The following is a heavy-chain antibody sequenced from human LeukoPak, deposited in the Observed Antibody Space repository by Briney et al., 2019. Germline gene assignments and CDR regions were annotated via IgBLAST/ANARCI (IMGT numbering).Heavy chain of an antibody. D-gene: IGHD5-12*01. CDR3: ARITWIRDYGMDV. J-gene: IGHJ6*02. CDR2: IYYSGST. CDR1: GGSISSYY. Sequence: SETLSLTCTVSGGSISSYYWSWIRQPPGKGLEWIGYIYYSGSTNYNPSLKSRVTISVDTSKNQFSLKLSSVTAADTAVYYCARITWIRDYGMDVWGQGTTVTVSS. V-gene: IGHV4-59*01.